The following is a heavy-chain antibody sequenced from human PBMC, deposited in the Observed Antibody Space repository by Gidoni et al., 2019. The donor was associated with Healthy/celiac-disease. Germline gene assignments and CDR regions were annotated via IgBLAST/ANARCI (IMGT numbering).Heavy chain of an antibody. CDR3: AHRAAAGTEWYFDL. V-gene: IGHV2-5*02. D-gene: IGHD6-13*01. Sequence: QITLKESGPTLVTPTQTLTLTCTFSVFSLSTSGVGVGWIRQPPGKALEWLALIYWDDDKRYSPSLKSRLTITKDTSKNQVVLTMTNMDPVETATYYCAHRAAAGTEWYFDLWGRGTLVTVSS. CDR2: IYWDDDK. J-gene: IGHJ2*01. CDR1: VFSLSTSGVG.